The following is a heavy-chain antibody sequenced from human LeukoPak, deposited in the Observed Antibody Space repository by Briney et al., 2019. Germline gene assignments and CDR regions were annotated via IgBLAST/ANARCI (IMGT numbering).Heavy chain of an antibody. V-gene: IGHV3-20*01. J-gene: IGHJ4*02. CDR1: GFIFDDYG. CDR2: INWNGRSI. D-gene: IGHD6-19*01. Sequence: PGGSLRLSCAASGFIFDDYGMSWVRHVPGKGLEWVSGINWNGRSIGYADSVKGRFTISRDNAKKSLYLQMNNLRAEDTAFYHCARESRQWLVRGGFDYWGQGTLVTVSS. CDR3: ARESRQWLVRGGFDY.